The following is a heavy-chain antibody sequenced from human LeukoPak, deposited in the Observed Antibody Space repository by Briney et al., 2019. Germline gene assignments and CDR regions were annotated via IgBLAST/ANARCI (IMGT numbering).Heavy chain of an antibody. CDR3: ARVSTAAYFDP. D-gene: IGHD5-18*01. V-gene: IGHV1-2*02. CDR1: GYLSTGYY. Sequence: ASVKVSCKATGYLSTGYYIHWVRQAPGQGLEWLGWLNPHSGETNYAQTFQGRVTMTRDTSITTAYMQLSSLTYDDTAVYFCARVSTAAYFDPWGQGTLVTVSS. CDR2: LNPHSGET. J-gene: IGHJ5*02.